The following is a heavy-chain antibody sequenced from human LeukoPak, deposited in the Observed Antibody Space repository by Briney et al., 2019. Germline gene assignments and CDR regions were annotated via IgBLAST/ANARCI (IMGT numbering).Heavy chain of an antibody. J-gene: IGHJ5*02. CDR1: GGSITSGGYF. CDR3: ARHYGP. V-gene: IGHV4-31*03. D-gene: IGHD3-16*01. Sequence: SETLSLTCTVSGGSITSGGYFWSWIRQHPGKGLECIGHISYSGSTYYTPSLKSRVTISADTSKNQYSLKLNSVTAADTAVYYCARHYGPWGQGTLVTVSS. CDR2: ISYSGST.